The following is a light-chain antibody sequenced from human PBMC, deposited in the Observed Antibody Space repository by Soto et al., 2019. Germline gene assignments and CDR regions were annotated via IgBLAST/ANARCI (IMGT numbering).Light chain of an antibody. V-gene: IGKV3-15*01. J-gene: IGKJ1*01. CDR1: QSVSSN. CDR3: QQYNKWQGT. Sequence: EIVMTQSPANLSVSPGERATLSCRASQSVSSNLASYQQKPGQAPRLLIYDASARAAGIPANWFGSGAGRKVTPTPSSLQAEDFVVEYCQQYNKWQGTFGQGTKVDI. CDR2: DAS.